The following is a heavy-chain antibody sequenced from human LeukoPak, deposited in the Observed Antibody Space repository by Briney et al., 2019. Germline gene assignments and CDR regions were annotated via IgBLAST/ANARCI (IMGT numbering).Heavy chain of an antibody. CDR2: ISGSGGST. J-gene: IGHJ2*01. Sequence: GGSLRLSCAASGFTFSSYAMSWVRQAPGKGLERVSAISGSGGSTYYADSVKGRFTISRDNSKSTLYLQMNSLRAEDTAVYYCAKTPLIWGFAYWYFDLWGRGTLVTVSS. CDR3: AKTPLIWGFAYWYFDL. D-gene: IGHD3-16*01. CDR1: GFTFSSYA. V-gene: IGHV3-23*01.